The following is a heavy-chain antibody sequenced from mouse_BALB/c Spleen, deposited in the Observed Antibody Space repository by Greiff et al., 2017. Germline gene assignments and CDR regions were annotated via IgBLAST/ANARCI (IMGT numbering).Heavy chain of an antibody. CDR1: GFTFNTYA. V-gene: IGHV10-1*02. CDR2: IRSKSNNYAT. Sequence: EVMLVESGGGLVQPKGSLKLSCAASGFTFNTYAMNWVRQAPGKGLEWVARIRSKSNNYATYYADSVKDRFTISRDDSQSMLYLQMNNLKTEDAAMYYCVRHPRGFDVWGAGTTVTVSS. CDR3: VRHPRGFDV. J-gene: IGHJ1*01.